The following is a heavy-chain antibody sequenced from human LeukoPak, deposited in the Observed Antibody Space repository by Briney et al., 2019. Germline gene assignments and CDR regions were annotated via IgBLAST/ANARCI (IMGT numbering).Heavy chain of an antibody. J-gene: IGHJ6*02. V-gene: IGHV1-8*01. CDR3: ATGYCSSTSCYRRYYYYYYGMDV. CDR2: MNPNSGNT. D-gene: IGHD2-2*02. Sequence: ASVKVSCKASGYTFTSYDINWVRQATGQGLEWMGWMNPNSGNTGYAQKFQGRVTMTRNTSISTAYMELSSLRSEDTAVYYCATGYCSSTSCYRRYYYYYYGMDVWGQGTTVTVPS. CDR1: GYTFTSYD.